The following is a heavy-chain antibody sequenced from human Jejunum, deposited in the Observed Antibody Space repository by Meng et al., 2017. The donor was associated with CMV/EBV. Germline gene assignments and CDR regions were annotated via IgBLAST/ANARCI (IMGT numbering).Heavy chain of an antibody. D-gene: IGHD1-14*01. CDR3: ARDHRGRPHDY. J-gene: IGHJ4*02. V-gene: IGHV3-7*01. CDR1: GITFSTSW. CDR2: IKQDGSEK. Sequence: CAASGITFSTSWMSWVRQAPGKGLEWVANIKQDGSEKYYVDSVKGRFTISRDNAKNSLYLQMNSLRAEDTAVYYCARDHRGRPHDYWGQGTLVTVSS.